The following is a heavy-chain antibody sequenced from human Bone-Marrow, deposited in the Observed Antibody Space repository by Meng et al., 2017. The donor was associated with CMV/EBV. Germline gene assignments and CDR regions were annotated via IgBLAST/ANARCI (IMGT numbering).Heavy chain of an antibody. Sequence: SGPTLVKPTQTLTLTCTFSGFSLSTSGVGVGWIRQPPGKALEWLALIYWNDDKRYSPSLKSRLTITKDTSKNQVVLTMTNMDPVDTATYYCAHSPPPLYYYDSSGYYGMDVWGQGTTVTVSS. J-gene: IGHJ6*02. CDR3: AHSPPPLYYYDSSGYYGMDV. D-gene: IGHD3-22*01. CDR2: IYWNDDK. CDR1: GFSLSTSGVG. V-gene: IGHV2-5*01.